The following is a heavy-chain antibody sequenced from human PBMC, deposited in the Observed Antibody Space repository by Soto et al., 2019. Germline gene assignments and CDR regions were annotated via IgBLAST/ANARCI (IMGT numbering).Heavy chain of an antibody. CDR1: GFTFSSYG. J-gene: IGHJ3*02. CDR3: ARDDRPDYGDYVYAFDI. CDR2: IWYDGSNK. Sequence: QVQLVESGGGVVQPGRSLRLSCAASGFTFSSYGMHWVRQAPGKGLEWVAVIWYDGSNKYYADSVKGRFTISRDNSKNTLYLQMNSLRAEDTAVYYCARDDRPDYGDYVYAFDIWGHGTMVTVSS. D-gene: IGHD4-17*01. V-gene: IGHV3-33*01.